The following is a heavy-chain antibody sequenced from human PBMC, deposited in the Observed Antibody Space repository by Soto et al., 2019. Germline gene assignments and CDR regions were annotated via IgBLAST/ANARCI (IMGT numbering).Heavy chain of an antibody. J-gene: IGHJ5*02. CDR3: ARGGPIFGNWFDP. Sequence: LSLTCTVSGGSISSGDYYWSWIRQPPGKGLEWIGYIYYSGSTYYNPSLKSRVTISVDTSKNQFSLKLSSVTAADTAVYYCARGGPIFGNWFDPWGQGTLVTVSS. D-gene: IGHD3-3*01. V-gene: IGHV4-30-4*01. CDR1: GGSISSGDYY. CDR2: IYYSGST.